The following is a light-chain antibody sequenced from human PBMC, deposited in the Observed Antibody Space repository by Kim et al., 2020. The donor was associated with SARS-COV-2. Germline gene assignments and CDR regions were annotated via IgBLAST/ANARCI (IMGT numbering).Light chain of an antibody. CDR3: MQSLQTLLT. CDR2: LGS. CDR1: QSLLYSNGYNY. J-gene: IGKJ4*01. Sequence: DIVMTQSPLSLPVTPGEPASISCRSSQSLLYSNGYNYLDWYVQKPGQSPQLLIYLGSNRASGVPDRFSGSGSGTDFTLRISRVEAEDVGVYYCMQSLQTLLTFGGGTNVDIK. V-gene: IGKV2-28*01.